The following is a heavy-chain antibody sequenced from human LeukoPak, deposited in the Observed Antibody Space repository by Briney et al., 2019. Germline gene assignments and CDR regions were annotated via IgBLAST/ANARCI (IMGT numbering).Heavy chain of an antibody. D-gene: IGHD2-15*01. V-gene: IGHV1-8*01. Sequence: GASVKVSCKASGYTFTSYDINWVRQATGQGLEWMGWMNPNSGNTGYAQKFQGRVTMTRNTSISTAYMELSSLRSEDTAVYYCARDPCRGGDCYYYMDVWGKGTTVTISS. J-gene: IGHJ6*03. CDR3: ARDPCRGGDCYYYMDV. CDR1: GYTFTSYD. CDR2: MNPNSGNT.